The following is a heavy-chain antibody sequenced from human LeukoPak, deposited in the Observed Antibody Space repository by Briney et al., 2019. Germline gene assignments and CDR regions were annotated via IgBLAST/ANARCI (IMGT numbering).Heavy chain of an antibody. Sequence: GGSLRLSCAASGFTFSSYWMSWVRQAPGKGLEWVANIKQDGSEKYYVDSVKGRFTISRDNAKNSLFVQMNSLRVEDTAVYYCARDAGITGTTEFDYWGQGILVTVSS. D-gene: IGHD1-7*01. J-gene: IGHJ4*02. CDR2: IKQDGSEK. CDR3: ARDAGITGTTEFDY. CDR1: GFTFSSYW. V-gene: IGHV3-7*01.